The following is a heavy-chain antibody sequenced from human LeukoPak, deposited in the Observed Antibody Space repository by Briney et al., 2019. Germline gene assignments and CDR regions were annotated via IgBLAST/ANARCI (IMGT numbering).Heavy chain of an antibody. CDR2: ISSSGSTI. CDR1: GFTFSSYE. Sequence: PGGSLRLSCAASGFTFSSYEMSWVRQAPGKGLEWVSYISSSGSTIYYADSVKGRFTISRDNSKNTLYLQMNSLRAEDTAVYYCAKDLCGGSNCNYGRCFDYWGQGTLVIVSS. V-gene: IGHV3-48*03. CDR3: AKDLCGGSNCNYGRCFDY. D-gene: IGHD1-7*01. J-gene: IGHJ4*02.